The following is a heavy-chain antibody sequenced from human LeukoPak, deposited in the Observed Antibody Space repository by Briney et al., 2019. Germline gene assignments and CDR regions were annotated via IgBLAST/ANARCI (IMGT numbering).Heavy chain of an antibody. CDR2: IYHSGST. CDR3: ARGALVPAAILGWFDP. J-gene: IGHJ5*02. D-gene: IGHD2-2*02. CDR1: GYSISSGSY. Sequence: PSETLSLTCAVSGYSISSGSYWGWIRQPPGKGLEWIGSIYHSGSTYYNPSLKSRVTISVDTSKNQFSLKLSSVTAADTAVYYCARGALVPAAILGWFDPWGQGTLVTVSS. V-gene: IGHV4-38-2*01.